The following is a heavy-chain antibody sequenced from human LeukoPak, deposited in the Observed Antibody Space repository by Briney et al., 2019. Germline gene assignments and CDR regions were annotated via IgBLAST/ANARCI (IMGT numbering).Heavy chain of an antibody. Sequence: ASVKVSCKASGYTFTSYYMHWVRQAPGQGLEWMGIINPSGGSTSYAQKFQGRVTMTRDMSTSTVYMELSSLRSEDTAVYYCARPHRSGGDSLNYYYYMDVWGKGTTVTVSS. CDR1: GYTFTSYY. CDR3: ARPHRSGGDSLNYYYYMDV. CDR2: INPSGGST. D-gene: IGHD4-17*01. V-gene: IGHV1-46*01. J-gene: IGHJ6*03.